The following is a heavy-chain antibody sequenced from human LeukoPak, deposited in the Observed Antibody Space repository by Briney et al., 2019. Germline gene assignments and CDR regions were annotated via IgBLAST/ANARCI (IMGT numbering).Heavy chain of an antibody. Sequence: KSSETLSLTCSVSGGSITSYYWGWRRQPPGKGLELIGHISYSGSPIYTSSLKSRVTISLNRSKNHFSLTLSSVTAADTAVYFCARNRWELRTPHFDYWGQGSLVTVSS. V-gene: IGHV4-59*01. J-gene: IGHJ4*02. CDR3: ARNRWELRTPHFDY. CDR2: ISYSGSP. CDR1: GGSITSYY. D-gene: IGHD1-26*01.